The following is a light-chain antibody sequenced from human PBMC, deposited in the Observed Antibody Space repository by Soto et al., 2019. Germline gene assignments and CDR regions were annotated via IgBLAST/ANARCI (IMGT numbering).Light chain of an antibody. CDR3: QQYTSLPIT. V-gene: IGKV3-15*01. CDR2: GIS. CDR1: QWVGSN. J-gene: IGKJ5*01. Sequence: LVLTQSRVTLLVSPGERVTLSCRASQWVGSNYLAWYQQKPGQTPRLLIYGISARATGIPDRFSGSGSGTEVTLTISSLQSEDFAVYYCQQYTSLPITFGQGTRLEIK.